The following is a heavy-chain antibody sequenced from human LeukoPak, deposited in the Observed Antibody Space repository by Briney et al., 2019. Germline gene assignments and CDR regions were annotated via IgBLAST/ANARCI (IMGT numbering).Heavy chain of an antibody. CDR3: ATYSGYDRIFDY. CDR2: ISGSGSAI. CDR1: GFTFSTYG. V-gene: IGHV3-48*01. D-gene: IGHD5-12*01. Sequence: GGSLRLSCAASGFTFSTYGMSWVRQAPGKGLEWLSYISGSGSAINYADSVKGRFTISRDNAKNSLFLQMNSLRAEDTAVYYCATYSGYDRIFDYWGQGTLVTVSS. J-gene: IGHJ4*02.